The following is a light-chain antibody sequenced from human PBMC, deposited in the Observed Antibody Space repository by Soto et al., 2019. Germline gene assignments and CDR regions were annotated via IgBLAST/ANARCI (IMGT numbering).Light chain of an antibody. CDR2: EVS. CDR3: CSYASTSTWL. CDR1: SNDVGSYNL. Sequence: QSALTQPASVSGSPGQSITISCTGTSNDVGSYNLVSWYQQHPGKAPKLLIYEVSKRPSGVSNRFSGSKSGNTASLTISGLQAEDEATYYCCSYASTSTWLFGGGTELTVL. V-gene: IGLV2-23*02. J-gene: IGLJ3*02.